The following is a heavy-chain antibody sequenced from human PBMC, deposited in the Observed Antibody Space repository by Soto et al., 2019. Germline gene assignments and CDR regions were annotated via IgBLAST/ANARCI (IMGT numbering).Heavy chain of an antibody. V-gene: IGHV4-31*03. D-gene: IGHD5-12*01. J-gene: IGHJ4*02. CDR2: IYYSGSN. Sequence: QVQLQESGPGLVKPSQTLSLTCTVSGGSIGSGDYYWSWIRQSPGKGLEGIGYIYYSGSNYYNPSLERRLIISIDTSKNQSSPELRSATTADTAVYYCARGDGGDDRIVYWGQGTLVTVST. CDR3: ARGDGGDDRIVY. CDR1: GGSIGSGDYY.